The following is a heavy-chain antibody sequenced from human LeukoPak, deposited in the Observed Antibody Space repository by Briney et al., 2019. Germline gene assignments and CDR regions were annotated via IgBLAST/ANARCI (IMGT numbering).Heavy chain of an antibody. CDR2: ISGTGTST. CDR1: GFTFSTYW. CDR3: V. J-gene: IGHJ6*03. Sequence: PGGSLRLSCAASGFTFSTYWMTWVRQAPGKGLEWVSAISGTGTSTYYADSVKGRFTISRDNSKNTLYSKRVEEWFPSYHYYMDVWGKGTTVAVSS. D-gene: IGHD3-3*01. V-gene: IGHV3-23*01.